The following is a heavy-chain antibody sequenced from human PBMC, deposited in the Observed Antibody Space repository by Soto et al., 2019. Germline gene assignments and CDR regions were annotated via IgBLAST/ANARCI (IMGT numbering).Heavy chain of an antibody. CDR2: INPNSGGT. V-gene: IGHV1-2*02. J-gene: IGHJ4*02. CDR1: GYTFTGYY. Sequence: QVQLVQSGAEVKKPGASVKVSCKASGYTFTGYYMHWVRQAPGQGLEWMGWINPNSGGTNYAQKVQGRVTMTRDTSISTAYMELSRLRSDDTAVYYCAREGYEQWLVKGDYWGQGTLVTVSS. CDR3: AREGYEQWLVKGDY. D-gene: IGHD6-19*01.